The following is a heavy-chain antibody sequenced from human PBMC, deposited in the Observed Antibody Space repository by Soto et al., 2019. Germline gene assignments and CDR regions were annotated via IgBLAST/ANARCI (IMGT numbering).Heavy chain of an antibody. J-gene: IGHJ6*02. Sequence: PSETLSLTCTVSGGSISSGGYYWSWIRQHPGKGLEWIGYIYYSGSTYYNPSLKSRVTISVDTSKNQFSLKLSSVTAADTAVYYCARITYYVFWSGYTPSYYYYYGMDVWGQGTTVTVSS. D-gene: IGHD3-3*01. V-gene: IGHV4-31*03. CDR2: IYYSGST. CDR1: GGSISSGGYY. CDR3: ARITYYVFWSGYTPSYYYYYGMDV.